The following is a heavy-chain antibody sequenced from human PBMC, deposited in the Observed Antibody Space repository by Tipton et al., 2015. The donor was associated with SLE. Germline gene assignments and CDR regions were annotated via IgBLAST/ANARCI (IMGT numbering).Heavy chain of an antibody. CDR2: IYTSGST. CDR1: GGSISSSSYY. J-gene: IGHJ4*02. D-gene: IGHD1-26*01. CDR3: ARDRNEWELSYFDY. Sequence: NPSLTCTVSGGSISSSSYYWSWIRQPAGKGLEWIGRIYTSGSTNYNPSLKSRVTMSVDTSKNQFSLKLSSVTAADTAVYYCARDRNEWELSYFDYWGQGTLVTVSS. V-gene: IGHV4-61*02.